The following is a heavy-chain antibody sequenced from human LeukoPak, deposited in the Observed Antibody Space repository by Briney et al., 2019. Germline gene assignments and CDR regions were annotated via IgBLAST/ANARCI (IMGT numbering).Heavy chain of an antibody. CDR3: AKDRRLAAFDY. CDR2: ISGSGGVT. J-gene: IGHJ4*02. CDR1: GFTFSSYT. Sequence: PGGSLRLSCAAPGFTFSSYTMKWVRQAPGKGLEWVSAISGSGGVTYYADSVKGRFTISRDNSNNTLYLQMNSLRAEDTAVYYCAKDRRLAAFDYGGQGTLVTVSS. V-gene: IGHV3-23*01. D-gene: IGHD6-25*01.